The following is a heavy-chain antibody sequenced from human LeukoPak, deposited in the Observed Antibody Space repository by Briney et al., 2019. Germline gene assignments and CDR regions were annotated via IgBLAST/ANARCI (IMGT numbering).Heavy chain of an antibody. CDR2: MNPNSGNT. D-gene: IGHD2-15*01. CDR1: GYTFTSYD. Sequence: SVKVSCKASGYTFTSYDINWVRQPTGQGLEWMGWMNPNSGNTGYAQKFQGRVTMTRNTSISTAYMELSSLRSEDTAVYYCARGDPWYCSGGSCYQPTDYWGQGTLVTVSS. V-gene: IGHV1-8*01. J-gene: IGHJ4*02. CDR3: ARGDPWYCSGGSCYQPTDY.